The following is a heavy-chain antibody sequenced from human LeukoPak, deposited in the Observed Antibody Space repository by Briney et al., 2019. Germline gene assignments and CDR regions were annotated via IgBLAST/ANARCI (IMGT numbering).Heavy chain of an antibody. V-gene: IGHV4-39*01. D-gene: IGHD3-10*01. CDR3: ARQDIWFGELVV. Sequence: PSETLSLTCAVSGGSISRGTYYWGWLRQPPGKGLEWIGSISDSGSTYYSPSLKSRVTISVDTSKNQFSLKLRFVTAADTAVYHCARQDIWFGELVVWGQGTTVTVSS. CDR1: GGSISRGTYY. J-gene: IGHJ6*02. CDR2: ISDSGST.